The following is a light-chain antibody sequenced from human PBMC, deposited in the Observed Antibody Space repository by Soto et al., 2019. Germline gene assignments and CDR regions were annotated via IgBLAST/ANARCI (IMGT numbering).Light chain of an antibody. CDR3: QKYNSAPLT. CDR2: AAS. V-gene: IGKV1-27*01. J-gene: IGKJ4*01. Sequence: DIPMTQSPSSLSASVGDRVTITCRASQGISTYLAWYQQKPGKVPKLLIYAASTLQSGIPSRFSGRGSGTDFTLTISSLQPEDVATYYCQKYNSAPLTFGGGTMVEIK. CDR1: QGISTY.